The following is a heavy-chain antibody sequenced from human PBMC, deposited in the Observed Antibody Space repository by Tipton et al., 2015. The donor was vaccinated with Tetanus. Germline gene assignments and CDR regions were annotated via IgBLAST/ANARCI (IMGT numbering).Heavy chain of an antibody. V-gene: IGHV4-59*01. CDR2: IDYSGST. D-gene: IGHD4-23*01. CDR1: GGSISTYH. Sequence: TLSLTCTVSGGSISTYHWNWIRQSPGKGLEWIGYIDYSGSTNYNPSLKSRVTISIDTSKKQFSLNLSSVTAADTAVYFCARCPYGGVSGTLYYWGQGILVTVSS. CDR3: ARCPYGGVSGTLYY. J-gene: IGHJ4*02.